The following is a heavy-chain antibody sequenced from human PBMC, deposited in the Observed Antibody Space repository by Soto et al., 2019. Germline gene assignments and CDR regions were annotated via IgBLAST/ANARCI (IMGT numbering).Heavy chain of an antibody. D-gene: IGHD6-19*01. CDR1: GGTFSSYA. CDR3: ARSAGSSWFYVDS. CDR2: IIPILGTA. Sequence: QVQLVQSGAEVKKPGSSVKVSCKASGGTFSSYAISWVRQAPGQGLEWMGGIIPILGTANYAQKFQGRVTITADESTRSADVVLSNLRYEETAVYYCARSAGSSWFYVDSWGQGILVTV. J-gene: IGHJ4*02. V-gene: IGHV1-69*01.